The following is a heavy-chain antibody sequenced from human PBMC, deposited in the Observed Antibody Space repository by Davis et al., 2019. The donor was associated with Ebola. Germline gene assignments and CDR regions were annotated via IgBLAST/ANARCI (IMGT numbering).Heavy chain of an antibody. J-gene: IGHJ6*02. CDR1: GYTFNSYY. CDR2: INPSGGST. Sequence: ASVKVSCKASGYTFNSYYIHWVRQAPGQGLEWMGIINPSGGSTSYAQKFQGRVTITRDTSTSTVHLEVRRLRSEDTAVYYCARDGPDYYGLDVWGQGTTVTVSS. V-gene: IGHV1-46*02. CDR3: ARDGPDYYGLDV.